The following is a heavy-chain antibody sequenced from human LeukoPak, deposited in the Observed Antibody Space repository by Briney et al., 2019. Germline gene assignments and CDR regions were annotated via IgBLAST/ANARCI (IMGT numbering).Heavy chain of an antibody. V-gene: IGHV4-34*01. CDR3: ARSQQLVNSVFGYFQH. CDR2: VNHSGST. Sequence: SETLPLTCAVYGGSFSGYYWSWIRQPPGKGLEWIGEVNHSGSTNYNPSLKSRVTISVDTSKNQFSLKLSSVTAADTAVYYCARSQQLVNSVFGYFQHWGQGTLVTVSS. CDR1: GGSFSGYY. J-gene: IGHJ1*01. D-gene: IGHD6-6*01.